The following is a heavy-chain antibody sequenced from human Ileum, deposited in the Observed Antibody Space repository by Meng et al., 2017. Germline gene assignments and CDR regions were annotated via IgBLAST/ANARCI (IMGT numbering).Heavy chain of an antibody. J-gene: IGHJ4*02. V-gene: IGHV3-21*02. D-gene: IGHD4-23*01. CDR2: ITSSGRFI. CDR3: ANELRYYFEY. CDR1: GFSFSTYT. Sequence: EVLLVESGGGLVKPGRSLRLSCAASGFSFSTYTMPWVRQAPGKGLEWVSSITSSGRFIFYADSVKGRFTISRDNAKSSLYLQMNSLRDGDTAVYYCANELRYYFEYWGQGALVTVSS.